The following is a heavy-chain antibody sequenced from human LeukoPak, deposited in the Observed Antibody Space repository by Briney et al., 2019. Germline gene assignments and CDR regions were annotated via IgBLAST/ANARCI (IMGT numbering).Heavy chain of an antibody. D-gene: IGHD3-22*01. CDR3: ARDQNPTYYYDSSGYLNWFDP. CDR2: INSGGGST. V-gene: IGHV1-46*01. J-gene: IGHJ5*02. Sequence: ASVKVSCKASGYTFTLYYIHWVRQAPGQGLEWMGVINSGGGSTSYAQKFQGRVTMTRDTSTSTVCMELSGLRSEDTAVYYCARDQNPTYYYDSSGYLNWFDPWGQGTLVTVSS. CDR1: GYTFTLYY.